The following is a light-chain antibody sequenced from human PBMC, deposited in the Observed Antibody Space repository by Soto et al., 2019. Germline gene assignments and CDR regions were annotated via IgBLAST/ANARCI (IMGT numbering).Light chain of an antibody. Sequence: ETVMTQSPATLSVSPGERPTLSCRASQSVSSNLAWYQQKPGQAPRLLIYDASTRATGIPARFSVSGSGTEFTLTISSLPSEDFAVYYCQQYNTWPLTFGPGTKVDIK. CDR2: DAS. J-gene: IGKJ3*01. V-gene: IGKV3-15*01. CDR3: QQYNTWPLT. CDR1: QSVSSN.